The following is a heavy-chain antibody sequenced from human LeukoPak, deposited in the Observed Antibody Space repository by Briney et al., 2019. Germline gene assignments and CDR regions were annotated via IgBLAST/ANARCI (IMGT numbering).Heavy chain of an antibody. J-gene: IGHJ4*02. V-gene: IGHV4-34*01. CDR1: GGSFSGYY. CDR3: ARGWGSGYYRHFDY. Sequence: PSETLSLTCAVYGGSFSGYYWSWIRQPPGKGLEWIGEINHSGSTSYNPSLKSRVTISVDTSKNQFSLKLSSVTAADTAVYYCARGWGSGYYRHFDYWGQGTLVTVSS. CDR2: INHSGST. D-gene: IGHD3-22*01.